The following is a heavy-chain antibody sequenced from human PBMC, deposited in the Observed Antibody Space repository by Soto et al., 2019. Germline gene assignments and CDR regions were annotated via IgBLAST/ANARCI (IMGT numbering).Heavy chain of an antibody. CDR2: IYSGGDT. Sequence: PGGSLRLSCAASGFSVSSDYMSWVRQAPGKGLEWVSLIYSGGDTYYADSVKGRFTISRGISSNTIYLHMTSLRADDTATYYCTRAGSDPGNFYISNYYAMDVWGRGTTVTVSS. V-gene: IGHV3-53*01. J-gene: IGHJ6*02. CDR3: TRAGSDPGNFYISNYYAMDV. CDR1: GFSVSSDY. D-gene: IGHD3-10*01.